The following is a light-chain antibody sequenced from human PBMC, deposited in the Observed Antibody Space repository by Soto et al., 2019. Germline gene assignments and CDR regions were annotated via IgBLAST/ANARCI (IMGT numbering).Light chain of an antibody. J-gene: IGKJ1*01. CDR2: GAS. V-gene: IGKV3-15*01. Sequence: EIVMTQSPATLSVSPGERATLSCRAGQSISNNLAWYQQKPGQAPRLLIYGASTRATGIPARFTGSGSGTEFTLTISSLQSEDFAVYYCQQYRNWPRTFGQGTKVEIK. CDR1: QSISNN. CDR3: QQYRNWPRT.